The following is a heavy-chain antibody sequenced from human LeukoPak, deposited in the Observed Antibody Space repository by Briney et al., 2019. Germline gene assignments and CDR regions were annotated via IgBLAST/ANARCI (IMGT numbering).Heavy chain of an antibody. CDR2: ISSSGSTI. J-gene: IGHJ5*02. CDR1: GFTFSDYY. CDR3: ARDLPQTTPGFDP. Sequence: GGSLRLSCAASGFTFSDYYMSWIRQAPGKGLEWVSYISSSGSTIYYADSVKGRFTISRDNAKKSLYLQMNSPRAEDTAVYYSARDLPQTTPGFDPWGQGTLVTVSS. V-gene: IGHV3-11*01. D-gene: IGHD4-11*01.